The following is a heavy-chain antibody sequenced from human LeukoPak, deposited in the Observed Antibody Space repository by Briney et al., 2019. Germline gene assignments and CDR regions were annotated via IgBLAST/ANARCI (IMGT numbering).Heavy chain of an antibody. CDR2: VFHTGST. D-gene: IGHD6-13*01. CDR1: GGSISGYY. V-gene: IGHV4-59*01. CDR3: ARDSSSSNLFDF. J-gene: IGHJ4*02. Sequence: SETLSLTCTVSGGSISGYYWSWIRQPPGMGLEWIGYVFHTGSTNYNPSLKSRVTISVDTSKNQFSLKLSSVTSADTAVYYCARDSSSSNLFDFWGQGTLVTVSS.